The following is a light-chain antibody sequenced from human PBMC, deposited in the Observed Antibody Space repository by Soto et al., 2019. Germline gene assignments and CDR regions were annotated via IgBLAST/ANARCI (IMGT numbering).Light chain of an antibody. V-gene: IGKV3-15*01. Sequence: EIVMTQSPATLSVSPGERATLSCRASQSVSSYLAWYQQKPGQAPRLLIYAASTRDTGVPARFSGSGSGTEFTLTISSRQSEDFAVYYCHQCNYWPLLTFGQGTRLEAK. J-gene: IGKJ5*01. CDR1: QSVSSY. CDR2: AAS. CDR3: HQCNYWPLLT.